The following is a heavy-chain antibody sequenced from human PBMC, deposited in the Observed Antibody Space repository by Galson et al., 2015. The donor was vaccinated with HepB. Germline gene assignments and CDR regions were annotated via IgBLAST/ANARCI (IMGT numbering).Heavy chain of an antibody. V-gene: IGHV1-69*02. CDR2: IIPILGIA. CDR1: GGTFSSYT. Sequence: SVKVSCKASGGTFSSYTISWVRQAPGQGLEWMGRIIPILGIANYAQKFQGRVTITADKSTSTAYMELSSLRSEDTAVYYCARVGLSGYDLPIDYWGQGTLVTVSS. CDR3: ARVGLSGYDLPIDY. D-gene: IGHD5-12*01. J-gene: IGHJ4*02.